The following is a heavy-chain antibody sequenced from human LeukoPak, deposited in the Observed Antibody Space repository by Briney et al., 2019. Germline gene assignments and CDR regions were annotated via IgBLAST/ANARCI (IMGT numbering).Heavy chain of an antibody. CDR3: ASPPIVVVPAAELDYYYYYMDV. V-gene: IGHV4-39*01. CDR1: GGSISSSSYY. D-gene: IGHD2-2*01. J-gene: IGHJ6*03. CDR2: IYYSGST. Sequence: SETLSLTCTVSGGSISSSSYYWGWIRQPPGKGLEWIGSIYYSGSTYYNPSLKSRVTISVDTSKNQFSLKLSSVTAADTAVYYCASPPIVVVPAAELDYYYYYMDVWGKGTTVTVSS.